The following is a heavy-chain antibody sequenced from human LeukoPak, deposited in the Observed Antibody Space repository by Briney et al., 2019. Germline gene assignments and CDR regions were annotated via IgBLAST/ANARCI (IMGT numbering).Heavy chain of an antibody. CDR2: INPNSGAT. V-gene: IGHV1-2*02. J-gene: IGHJ6*03. Sequence: ASVKVSCKASGFTFSGYYIHWVRQAPGQGLEWMGWINPNSGATNYSQRFQGRVTMTRDTSISTGYMDLSSLRSDDTAVYYCARGIGLRSAANNFYMDVWGKGTTVTVSS. D-gene: IGHD5-12*01. CDR3: ARGIGLRSAANNFYMDV. CDR1: GFTFSGYY.